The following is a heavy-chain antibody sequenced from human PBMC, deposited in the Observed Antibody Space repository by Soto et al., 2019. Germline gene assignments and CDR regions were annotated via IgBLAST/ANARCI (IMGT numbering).Heavy chain of an antibody. CDR2: IDPGDSDT. CDR1: GYSFTSNW. J-gene: IGHJ6*02. D-gene: IGHD3-22*01. V-gene: IGHV5-10-1*01. CDR3: ERDSPVWNYDNSGGPLRDYGMDV. Sequence: GESLKISCKGSGYSFTSNWIAWVRQMPGKGLEWMGRIDPGDSDTNYSPSFQGHVTISADKSISTAYLQWSSLKASDTAIYYCERDSPVWNYDNSGGPLRDYGMDVWGQGTTVTVSS.